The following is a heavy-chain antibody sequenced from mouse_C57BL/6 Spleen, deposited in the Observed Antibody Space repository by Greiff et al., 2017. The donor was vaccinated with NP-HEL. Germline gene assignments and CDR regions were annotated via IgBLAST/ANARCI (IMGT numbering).Heavy chain of an antibody. CDR3: ARGLGSSSYYFDY. CDR2: IYPRSGNT. D-gene: IGHD1-1*01. CDR1: GYTFTSYG. J-gene: IGHJ2*01. V-gene: IGHV1-81*01. Sequence: VQLQQSGAELARPGASVKLSCKASGYTFTSYGISWVKQRTGQGLEWIGEIYPRSGNTYYNEKFKGKATLTAVKSSSTAYMELRSLTSEDSAVYFCARGLGSSSYYFDYWVQGTTLTVSS.